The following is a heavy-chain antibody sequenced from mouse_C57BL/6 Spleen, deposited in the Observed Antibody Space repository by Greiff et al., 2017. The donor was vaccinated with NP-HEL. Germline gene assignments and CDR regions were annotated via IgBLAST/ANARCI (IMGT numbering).Heavy chain of an antibody. J-gene: IGHJ3*01. Sequence: VQLQQSGPELVKPGASVKISCKASGYTFTDYYMNWVKQSHGKSLEWIGDINPNNGGTSYNQKFKGKATLTVDKSSSTAYMELRSLTSEDSAVYYCARELGLSFAYWGQGTLVTVSA. CDR3: ARELGLSFAY. D-gene: IGHD4-1*01. V-gene: IGHV1-26*01. CDR1: GYTFTDYY. CDR2: INPNNGGT.